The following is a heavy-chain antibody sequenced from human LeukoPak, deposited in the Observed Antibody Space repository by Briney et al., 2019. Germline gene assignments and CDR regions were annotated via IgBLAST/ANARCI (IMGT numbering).Heavy chain of an antibody. CDR3: AKEMVYYYDSSGQDAFDI. Sequence: GGSVTLYCSAYGFTFSSYAMLWLRQAPGKGLEGLAIISYDGSNKYYEDYVKGRFTISRDNSKNKLYLQMKSPRDEDTDVYYCAKEMVYYYDSSGQDAFDIWGEGTMVTVSS. V-gene: IGHV3-30*04. CDR2: ISYDGSNK. CDR1: GFTFSSYA. D-gene: IGHD3-22*01. J-gene: IGHJ3*02.